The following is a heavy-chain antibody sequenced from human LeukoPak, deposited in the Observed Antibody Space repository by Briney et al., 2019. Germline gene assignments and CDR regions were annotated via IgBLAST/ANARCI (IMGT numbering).Heavy chain of an antibody. CDR2: ISSSGSTI. D-gene: IGHD2-15*01. V-gene: IGHV3-48*03. J-gene: IGHJ4*02. Sequence: GGSLRLACAASGFTFSSYEMNWVRQAPGKGLEWVSYISSSGSTIYYADSVKGRFTISRDNAKNSLYLQMNSLRAEDTAVYYCASLGYCSGGSCLRPDYWGQGPLLTVSS. CDR3: ASLGYCSGGSCLRPDY. CDR1: GFTFSSYE.